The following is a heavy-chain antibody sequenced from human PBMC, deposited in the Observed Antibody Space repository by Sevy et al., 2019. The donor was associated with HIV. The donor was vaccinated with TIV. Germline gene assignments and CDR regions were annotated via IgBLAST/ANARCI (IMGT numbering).Heavy chain of an antibody. Sequence: GGSLRLSCAASGFTFSSCGMYWVRQAPGKGLEWVAVIWYDGSNKYYADTVKGRFTIPREKSKNTLYLQMNSLRPEDTAGYSCAWGGKRYYGFLIYGMDVWGQGTMVTVSS. D-gene: IGHD3-9*01. CDR1: GFTFSSCG. CDR2: IWYDGSNK. J-gene: IGHJ6*02. CDR3: AWGGKRYYGFLIYGMDV. V-gene: IGHV3-33*01.